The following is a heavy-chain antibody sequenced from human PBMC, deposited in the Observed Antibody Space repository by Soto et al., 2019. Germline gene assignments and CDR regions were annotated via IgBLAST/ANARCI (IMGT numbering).Heavy chain of an antibody. Sequence: QLQLQESGPGLVKPSETLSLTCSVSGGSISSRTFWWAWMRQPPGKGLEWIGDMYYSGSSYSSPSLNSRVTLSVDTSKNQLSLKLNSVTAADTAVYYCARHPRDDYNYGGSGIFDYWGQGTLVSVSS. J-gene: IGHJ4*02. CDR1: GGSISSRTFW. CDR3: ARHPRDDYNYGGSGIFDY. CDR2: MYYSGSS. V-gene: IGHV4-39*01. D-gene: IGHD4-4*01.